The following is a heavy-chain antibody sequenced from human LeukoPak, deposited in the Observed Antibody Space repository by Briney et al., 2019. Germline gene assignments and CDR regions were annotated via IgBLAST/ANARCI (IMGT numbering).Heavy chain of an antibody. CDR3: ARDGASNWFDP. CDR1: GGSISSYY. J-gene: IGHJ5*02. Sequence: PSETLSLTCTVSGGSISSYYWSWIRQPPGKGLEWIGYIYYSGSTNYNPSLKSRVTISVDTSKNQFSLKLSSVTAADTAVYYCARDGASNWFDPWGQGTLVTASS. CDR2: IYYSGST. V-gene: IGHV4-59*01. D-gene: IGHD3-10*01.